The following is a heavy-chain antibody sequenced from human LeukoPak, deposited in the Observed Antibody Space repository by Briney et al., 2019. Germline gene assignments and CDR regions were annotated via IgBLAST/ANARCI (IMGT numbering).Heavy chain of an antibody. CDR1: GYTFTGYY. J-gene: IGHJ4*02. D-gene: IGHD6-13*01. V-gene: IGHV1-2*02. CDR3: AREGLYSSSSDFDY. CDR2: LNPKTGDT. Sequence: ASVKVSXKASGYTFTGYYVHWVRQAPGQGLQWIGYLNPKTGDTKYAQKLQGRVTMTRDTSISTAYMELSGLRSDDTAVYYCAREGLYSSSSDFDYWGQGTLVTVSS.